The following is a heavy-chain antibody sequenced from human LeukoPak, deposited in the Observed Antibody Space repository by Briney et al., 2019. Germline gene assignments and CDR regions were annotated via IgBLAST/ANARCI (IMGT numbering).Heavy chain of an antibody. CDR2: ISYDGSNK. D-gene: IGHD2-2*02. CDR3: ERVRSWYQLLYVAFDI. CDR1: GFTFSSYA. V-gene: IGHV3-30-3*01. Sequence: GRSLRLSCAASGFTFSSYAMHWVRQAPGKGLEWVAVISYDGSNKYYADSVKGRFTISRDNSKNTLYLQMNSLRAEDTAVYYCERVRSWYQLLYVAFDIWGQGTMVTVSS. J-gene: IGHJ3*02.